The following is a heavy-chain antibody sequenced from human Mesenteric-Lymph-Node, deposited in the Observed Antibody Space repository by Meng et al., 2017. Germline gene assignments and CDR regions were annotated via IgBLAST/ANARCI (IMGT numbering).Heavy chain of an antibody. CDR2: IYHSGST. CDR1: GGSISSGGYY. D-gene: IGHD3-22*01. CDR3: VRGEDSSGYRTHDY. J-gene: IGHJ4*02. V-gene: IGHV4-31*03. Sequence: QVQLQESGPGLVNPSQTLSLTCTGSGGSISSGGYYWSWIRQPPGKGLEWIGEIYHSGSTNYNPSLKSRVTISVDKSKNQFSLKLSSVTAADTAVYYCVRGEDSSGYRTHDYWGQGTLVTVSS.